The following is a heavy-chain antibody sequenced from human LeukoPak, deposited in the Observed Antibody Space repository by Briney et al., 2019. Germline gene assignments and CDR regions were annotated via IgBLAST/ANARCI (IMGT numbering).Heavy chain of an antibody. CDR3: ARGRGDFWSGYYVFDY. D-gene: IGHD3-3*01. CDR2: INHSGST. V-gene: IGHV4-34*01. Sequence: SETLSLTCAVYGGSFSGYYWSWIRQSPGKGLEWIGEINHSGSTNHNPSLKSRVTISVDTSKNQFSLKLSSVTAADTAVYYCARGRGDFWSGYYVFDYWGQGTLVTVSS. J-gene: IGHJ4*02. CDR1: GGSFSGYY.